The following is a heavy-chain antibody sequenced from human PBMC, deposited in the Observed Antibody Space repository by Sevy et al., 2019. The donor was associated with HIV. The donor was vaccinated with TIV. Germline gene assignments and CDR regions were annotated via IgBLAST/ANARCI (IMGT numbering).Heavy chain of an antibody. CDR3: ARDAALSNYYDSSGYPNAFDI. V-gene: IGHV3-23*01. J-gene: IGHJ3*02. CDR2: IGGSADYT. D-gene: IGHD3-22*01. Sequence: GGSLRLSCVTSGFTFSSYAMSWVRQTPGKGLEWVSAIGGSADYTYYADSVKGRFTISRDNSKNTLYLQMNSLRAEDTAVYYCARDAALSNYYDSSGYPNAFDIWGQGTMVTVSS. CDR1: GFTFSSYA.